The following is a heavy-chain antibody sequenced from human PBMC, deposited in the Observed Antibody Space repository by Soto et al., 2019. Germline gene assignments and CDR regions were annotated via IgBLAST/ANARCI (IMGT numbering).Heavy chain of an antibody. Sequence: QVQLVDSGGGVVQPGRSLRLSCAASGFTFNTYAMHWVRQAPGKGLEWVAVISYDGYNKYYADSVKGRFTISRDNSMHTLYLQMNTLRTEDTALYYCARTYGDLWGAFDHWGQGTLVTVSS. D-gene: IGHD4-17*01. CDR1: GFTFNTYA. J-gene: IGHJ4*02. CDR2: ISYDGYNK. V-gene: IGHV3-30-3*01. CDR3: ARTYGDLWGAFDH.